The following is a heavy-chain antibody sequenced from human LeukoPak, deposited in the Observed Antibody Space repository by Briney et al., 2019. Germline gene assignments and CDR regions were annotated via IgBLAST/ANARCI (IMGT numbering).Heavy chain of an antibody. V-gene: IGHV4-4*07. CDR1: GGSMTSYY. J-gene: IGHJ3*02. CDR2: IYTSGST. Sequence: SETLSLTCTVSGGSMTSYYWSWIRQPAGKGLEWIGRIYTSGSTNYSPSLRSRVAMSVDTSNNHFSLNLSSVTAADTAVYYCARDSAARAYDIWGQGTMVTVSS. CDR3: ARDSAARAYDI. D-gene: IGHD1-26*01.